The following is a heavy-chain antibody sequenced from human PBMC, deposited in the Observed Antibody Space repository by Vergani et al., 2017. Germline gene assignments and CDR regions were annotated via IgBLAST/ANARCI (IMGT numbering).Heavy chain of an antibody. J-gene: IGHJ4*02. CDR1: GFTFSSYS. CDR2: ISSSSSTI. Sequence: EVQLVESGGGLVQPGGSLRLSCAASGFTFSSYSMNWVRQAPGKGLEWVSYISSSSSTIYYADSVKGRFTISRDNAKNSLYLQMNSLRAEDTAVYYCARGKLGMNFDYWGQGTLVTVSS. V-gene: IGHV3-48*01. CDR3: ARGKLGMNFDY. D-gene: IGHD7-27*01.